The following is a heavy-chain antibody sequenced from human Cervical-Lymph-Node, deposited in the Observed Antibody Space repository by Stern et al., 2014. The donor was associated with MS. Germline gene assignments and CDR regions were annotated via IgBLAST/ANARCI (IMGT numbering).Heavy chain of an antibody. J-gene: IGHJ6*02. CDR1: GGSMKSRSYY. V-gene: IGHV4-39*01. Sequence: QVQLVESGPGLVKPSGTLSLTCTISGGSMKSRSYYRVWIRQPPGKGLEGIGSGGYNGRTYSNPSPPHRVINSEDTSKHQCSLHLSSATAADTAVYYCARSQDIVVVSAATVEGYYYFGMDVWGQGTTVTVSS. D-gene: IGHD2-2*01. CDR2: GGYNGRT. CDR3: ARSQDIVVVSAATVEGYYYFGMDV.